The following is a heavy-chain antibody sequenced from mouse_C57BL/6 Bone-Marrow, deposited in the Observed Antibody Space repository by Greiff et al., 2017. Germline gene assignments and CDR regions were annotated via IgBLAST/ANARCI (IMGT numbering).Heavy chain of an antibody. CDR1: GYTFTSYW. CDR2: IDPSDSYT. Sequence: QVQLQQPGAELVKPGASVKLSCKASGYTFTSYWMQWVKQRPGQGLEWIGEIDPSDSYTNYNQKFKGKATLTVDTSSSTAYMQLSSLTSEDAAVYYFAKWVPYYYGSIVWGTGTTVTVSS. D-gene: IGHD1-1*01. CDR3: AKWVPYYYGSIV. J-gene: IGHJ1*03. V-gene: IGHV1-50*01.